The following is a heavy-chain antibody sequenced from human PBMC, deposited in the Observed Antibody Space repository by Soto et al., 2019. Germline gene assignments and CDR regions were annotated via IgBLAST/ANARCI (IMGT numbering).Heavy chain of an antibody. Sequence: QVQLQPWGAGLLKPSETLSLTCAVYGGSFSGYYWSWIRQPPGKGLEWIGEINHSGSTNYNPSLKTRVPISVDMSKNQFSLNLSSVTAADTAVYYCARGLPGLRYLDWLPHFDYWGKGTLFTVCS. D-gene: IGHD3-9*01. CDR1: GGSFSGYY. J-gene: IGHJ4*02. CDR3: ARGLPGLRYLDWLPHFDY. V-gene: IGHV4-34*01. CDR2: INHSGST.